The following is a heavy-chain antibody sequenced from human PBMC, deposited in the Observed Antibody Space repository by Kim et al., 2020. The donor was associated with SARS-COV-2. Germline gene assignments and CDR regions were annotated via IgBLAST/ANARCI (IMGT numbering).Heavy chain of an antibody. J-gene: IGHJ6*02. D-gene: IGHD3-16*02. Sequence: GGSLRLSCAASGFTFSSYWMSWVRQAPGKGLEWVANIKQDGSEKYYVDSVKGRFTISRDNAKNSLYLQMNSLRAEDTAVYYCASYDYVWGSYRYYGMDVWGQGTTVTVSS. V-gene: IGHV3-7*01. CDR2: IKQDGSEK. CDR1: GFTFSSYW. CDR3: ASYDYVWGSYRYYGMDV.